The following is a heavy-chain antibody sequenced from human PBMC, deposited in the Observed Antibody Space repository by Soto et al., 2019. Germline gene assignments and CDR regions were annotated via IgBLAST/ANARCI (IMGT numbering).Heavy chain of an antibody. CDR2: IQSGGPT. Sequence: EVQLVESGGGLVQPGGSLRLSCEASGFTVSSKYMSWVRQAPGKGLEWVSLIQSGGPTYYADSVKGRFTISSDTSENTVHLQMDSLRAEDTAVYYCARDDVLCDGGRCYGVPLDVWGKWTTVTVSS. V-gene: IGHV3-66*01. D-gene: IGHD2-15*01. CDR3: ARDDVLCDGGRCYGVPLDV. CDR1: GFTVSSKY. J-gene: IGHJ6*04.